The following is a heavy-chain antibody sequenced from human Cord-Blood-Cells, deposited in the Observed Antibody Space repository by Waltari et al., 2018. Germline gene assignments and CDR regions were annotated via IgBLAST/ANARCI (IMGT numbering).Heavy chain of an antibody. D-gene: IGHD3-22*01. V-gene: IGHV1-2*04. CDR2: INPNSGGT. CDR1: GYTFTGYY. CDR3: ARESHSSGYYFDY. J-gene: IGHJ4*02. Sequence: SGAEVKKPGASVKVSCKASGYTFTGYYMHWVRQAPGQGLEWMGWINPNSGGTNYAQKFQGWVTMTRDTSISTAYMELSRLRSDDTAVYYCARESHSSGYYFDYWGQGTLVTVSS.